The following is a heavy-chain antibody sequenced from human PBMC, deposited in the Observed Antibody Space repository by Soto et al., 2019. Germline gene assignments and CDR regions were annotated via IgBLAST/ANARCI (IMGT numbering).Heavy chain of an antibody. J-gene: IGHJ4*02. V-gene: IGHV1-24*01. CDR2: FDPEDGET. CDR3: ATDHRGENLQFGY. D-gene: IGHD3-10*01. CDR1: GYTLTELS. Sequence: ASLKVSCKVSGYTLTELSMHWVRQAPGKGLEWMGGFDPEDGETIYAQKFQGRVTMTEDTSTDTAYMELSSLRSEDKAVYYCATDHRGENLQFGYWGQGTMVTVYS.